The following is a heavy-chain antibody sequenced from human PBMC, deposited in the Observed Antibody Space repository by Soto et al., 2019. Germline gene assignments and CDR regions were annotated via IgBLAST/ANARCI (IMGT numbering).Heavy chain of an antibody. CDR1: GFTFSVYS. D-gene: IGHD6-19*01. CDR2: TTSNMRTL. CDR3: ARSVEGHFDD. Sequence: EVQLVECGGDLVQRGGSLRLSCVAAGFTFSVYSMNWVRQAPWKGLDWFAYTTSNMRTLNYVDSVNGRFIISRDNDENSVYMQMNDLRDENTGVYYCARSVEGHFDDWGQGTLATVSS. J-gene: IGHJ4*02. V-gene: IGHV3-48*02.